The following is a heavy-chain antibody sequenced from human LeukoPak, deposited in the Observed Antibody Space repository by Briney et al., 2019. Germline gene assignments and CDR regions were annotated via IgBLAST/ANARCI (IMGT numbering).Heavy chain of an antibody. D-gene: IGHD4-17*01. CDR2: IRSKAYGGTT. V-gene: IGHV3-49*03. J-gene: IGHJ6*02. CDR1: GFTFGDYA. CDR3: TSALHDYGDYVDYYYGMDV. Sequence: PGGSLRLSCIDSGFTFGDYAMSWFRQVPGEGLEWVGFIRSKAYGGTTEYAASVKGRFTISRDDSKSIAYLQMNSLRTEDTAVYYCTSALHDYGDYVDYYYGMDVWGQGTTVTVSS.